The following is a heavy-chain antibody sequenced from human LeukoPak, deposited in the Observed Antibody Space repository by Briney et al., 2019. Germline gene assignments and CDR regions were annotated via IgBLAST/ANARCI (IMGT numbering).Heavy chain of an antibody. J-gene: IGHJ4*02. CDR3: ARSSLAVAGSVFDY. V-gene: IGHV1-18*01. CDR2: ISTHNGNT. D-gene: IGHD6-19*01. CDR1: GYTFTSYG. Sequence: GASVKVSCKASGYTFTSYGISWVRQAPGQGLEWMGWISTHNGNTHYAQKLQGRVTMTTDTSTSTAYMELRSLRSDDTAVYYCARSSLAVAGSVFDYWGQGTLVTVSS.